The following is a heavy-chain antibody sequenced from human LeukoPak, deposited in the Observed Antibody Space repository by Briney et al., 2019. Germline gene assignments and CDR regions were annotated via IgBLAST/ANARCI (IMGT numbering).Heavy chain of an antibody. CDR1: GFTFSSYW. CDR3: ARDKGVVGYDFWSGYPAGFDY. V-gene: IGHV3-7*01. Sequence: PGGSLRLSCAASGFTFSSYWMSWVRQAPGKGLEWVANIKQDGSEKYYVDPVKGRFTISRDNAKNSLYLQMNSLRAEDTAVYYCARDKGVVGYDFWSGYPAGFDYWGQGTLVTVSS. D-gene: IGHD3-3*01. CDR2: IKQDGSEK. J-gene: IGHJ4*02.